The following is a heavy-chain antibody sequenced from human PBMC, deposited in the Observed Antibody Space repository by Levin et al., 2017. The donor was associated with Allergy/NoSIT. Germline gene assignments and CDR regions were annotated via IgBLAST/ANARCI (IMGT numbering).Heavy chain of an antibody. V-gene: IGHV2-5*01. D-gene: IGHD3-3*01. Sequence: SGPTLVKPTQSLTLTCAFSGFSLNTTNVGVGWIRQPPGAALEWLGSIYWNDNPRYSSSLQTKVALTKDTSKNQVVLKMTNMDPVDTATYYCAYLRIGGYFEFWGEGILVTVSS. CDR1: GFSLNTTNVG. CDR3: AYLRIGGYFEF. J-gene: IGHJ4*02. CDR2: IYWNDNP.